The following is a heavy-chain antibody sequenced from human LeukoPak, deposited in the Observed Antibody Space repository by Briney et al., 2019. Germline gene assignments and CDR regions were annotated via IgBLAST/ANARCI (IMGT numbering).Heavy chain of an antibody. Sequence: ASVKVSCKASGGTFSSYAISWVRQAPGQGLEWMGGIIPIFGTANYAQKFQGRVTITADESTSTAYMELSSLRSEDTAVYYCARHYYDSSGYLGNYYYYGMDVWGQGTTVTVSS. D-gene: IGHD3-22*01. CDR1: GGTFSSYA. V-gene: IGHV1-69*01. CDR3: ARHYYDSSGYLGNYYYYGMDV. J-gene: IGHJ6*02. CDR2: IIPIFGTA.